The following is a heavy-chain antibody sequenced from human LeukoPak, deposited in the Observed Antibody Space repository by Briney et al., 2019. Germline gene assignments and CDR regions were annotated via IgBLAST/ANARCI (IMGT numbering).Heavy chain of an antibody. CDR3: TRGLDTAMVYYYYYYMDV. D-gene: IGHD5-18*01. CDR1: GFTFGDYA. CDR2: IRSKAYGGTT. V-gene: IGHV3-49*04. Sequence: GGSLRLSCTASGFTFGDYAMSWVRQAPGKGLEWVGFIRSKAYGGTTEYAASVKGRFTISRDDSKSIAYLQMNSLKTEDTAVYYCTRGLDTAMVYYYYYYMDVWGKGTTVTVSS. J-gene: IGHJ6*03.